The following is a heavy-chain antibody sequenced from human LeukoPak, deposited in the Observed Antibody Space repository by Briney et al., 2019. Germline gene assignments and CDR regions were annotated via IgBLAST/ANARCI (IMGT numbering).Heavy chain of an antibody. CDR1: GGSISSYY. CDR3: ARGLYSSGYYYYFDY. D-gene: IGHD3-22*01. V-gene: IGHV4-4*07. Sequence: SETLSLTCTVSGGSISSYYWSWIRQPAGKGLEWIGRIYTSGSTNYNPSLKSRVTMSVDTSKNQFSLKLSSVTAADTAVYYCARGLYSSGYYYYFDYWGQGTLVTVSS. CDR2: IYTSGST. J-gene: IGHJ4*02.